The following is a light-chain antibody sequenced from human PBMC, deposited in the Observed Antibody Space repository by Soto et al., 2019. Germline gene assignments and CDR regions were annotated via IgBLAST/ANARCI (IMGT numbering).Light chain of an antibody. CDR3: QQANSFPFT. Sequence: DLQMTQSPSSVSASVGDRVTITCRASQGFSTWLAWYQQKPGKAPKLLIYAASSLQSGVPSRFSGSGSGTDFALTISSLQPEDFASYYCQQANSFPFTFGPGTKVDIK. CDR1: QGFSTW. V-gene: IGKV1-12*02. J-gene: IGKJ3*01. CDR2: AAS.